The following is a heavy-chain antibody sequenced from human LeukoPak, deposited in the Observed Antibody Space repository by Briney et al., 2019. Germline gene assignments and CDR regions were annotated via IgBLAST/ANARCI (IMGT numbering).Heavy chain of an antibody. V-gene: IGHV4-59*08. J-gene: IGHJ5*02. D-gene: IGHD2-2*01. CDR1: GGSISSYY. Sequence: SETLSLTRTVSGGSISSYYWSWIRQPPGKGLVWIGYIYYSRSTNYNPSLKSRVTISVDTSKNQFSLKLSSVTAADTAVYYCARHHCSSTSCYAWASYNWFDPWGQGTLVTVSS. CDR3: ARHHCSSTSCYAWASYNWFDP. CDR2: IYYSRST.